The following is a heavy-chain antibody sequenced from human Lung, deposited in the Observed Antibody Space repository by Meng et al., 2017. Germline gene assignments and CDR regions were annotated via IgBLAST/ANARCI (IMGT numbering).Heavy chain of an antibody. CDR3: ARGPTTMAHDFDY. J-gene: IGHJ4*02. V-gene: IGHV4-34*01. D-gene: IGHD4-11*01. Sequence: QVQLQQWGPGLFKPSETLSLTFVVSGGSFSDYYWSWIRQPPGKGLDWIGEINHSGSTNYNPSLESRATISVDTSQNNLSLKLSSVTAADSAVYYCARGPTTMAHDFDYWGQGTLVTVSS. CDR1: GGSFSDYY. CDR2: INHSGST.